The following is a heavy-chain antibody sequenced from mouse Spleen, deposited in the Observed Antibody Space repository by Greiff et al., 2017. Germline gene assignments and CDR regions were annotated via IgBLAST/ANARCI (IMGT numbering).Heavy chain of an antibody. Sequence: QVQLQQPGAELVKPGASVKLSCKASGYTFTSYDINWVKQRPGQGLEWIGWIYPRDGSTKYNEKFKGKATLTVATSSSTAYMELHSLTSEDSAVYFCLTGTLFDYWGQGTTLTVSS. V-gene: IGHV1-85*01. J-gene: IGHJ2*01. CDR3: LTGTLFDY. CDR1: GYTFTSYD. D-gene: IGHD4-1*01. CDR2: IYPRDGST.